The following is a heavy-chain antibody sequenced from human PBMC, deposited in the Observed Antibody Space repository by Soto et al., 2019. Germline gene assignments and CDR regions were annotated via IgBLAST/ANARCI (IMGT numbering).Heavy chain of an antibody. CDR3: ARGPSYQVYYFDY. CDR1: GFTFSSYG. CDR2: IWYDGSNK. D-gene: IGHD1-26*01. J-gene: IGHJ4*02. V-gene: IGHV3-33*01. Sequence: QVQLVESGGGVVQPGRSLRLSCAASGFTFSSYGMHWVRQAPGKGLEWVAVIWYDGSNKYYADSVKGRFTISRDNSKNTLYLQMNSLRAEDTAVYYCARGPSYQVYYFDYWGQGTLVTVSS.